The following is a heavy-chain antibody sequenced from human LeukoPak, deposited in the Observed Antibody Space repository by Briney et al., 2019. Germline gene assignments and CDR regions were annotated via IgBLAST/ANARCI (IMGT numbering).Heavy chain of an antibody. J-gene: IGHJ6*02. Sequence: SVKVSCKASGGTFSSYAISWVRQAPGQGLEWMGGIIPIFGTANYAQKFQGRVTITADKSTATVYMGLSSLRSGDTAVYYCARGITVVRGVIKGGMDVWGQGTTVTVSS. D-gene: IGHD3-10*01. V-gene: IGHV1-69*06. CDR1: GGTFSSYA. CDR2: IIPIFGTA. CDR3: ARGITVVRGVIKGGMDV.